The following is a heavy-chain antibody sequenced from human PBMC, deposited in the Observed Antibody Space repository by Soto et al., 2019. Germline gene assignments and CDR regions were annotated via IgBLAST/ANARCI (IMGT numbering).Heavy chain of an antibody. Sequence: QVQLVESGGGVVQPGRSLRLSCAASGFTFSSYGMHWVRQAPGKGLEWVAVIWYDGSNKYYADSVKGRFTISRDNSQNTLYLQMNSLRAEDTAVYYCARTSTYDYIWGSYRRPNGVDYWGQGTLVTVSS. J-gene: IGHJ4*02. V-gene: IGHV3-33*01. CDR2: IWYDGSNK. CDR1: GFTFSSYG. CDR3: ARTSTYDYIWGSYRRPNGVDY. D-gene: IGHD3-16*02.